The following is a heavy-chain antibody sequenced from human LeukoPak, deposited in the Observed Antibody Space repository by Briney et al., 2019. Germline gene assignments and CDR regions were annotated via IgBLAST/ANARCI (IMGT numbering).Heavy chain of an antibody. D-gene: IGHD5-18*01. Sequence: PGGSLRLSCAASGFTFSSYGMSWVRQAPGKGLEWVSSISSSSSYIYYADSVKGRFTISRDNAKNSLYLQMNSLRAEDTAVYYCASNRGYTPRYAFDIWGQGTMVTVSS. J-gene: IGHJ3*02. CDR3: ASNRGYTPRYAFDI. V-gene: IGHV3-21*01. CDR2: ISSSSSYI. CDR1: GFTFSSYG.